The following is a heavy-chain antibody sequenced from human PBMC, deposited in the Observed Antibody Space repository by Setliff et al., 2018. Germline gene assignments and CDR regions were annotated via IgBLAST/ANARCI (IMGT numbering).Heavy chain of an antibody. D-gene: IGHD2-15*01. J-gene: IGHJ4*02. CDR3: ARTCSGSGCYAGLES. CDR2: IWDDGGNK. CDR1: GFTFSTYR. Sequence: PGGSLRLSCAASGFTFSTYRMHWVRQAPGKGLEWVAVIWDDGGNKYHADSVKGRLTISRDNSKNTLYLQMNSLRPEDTAVYYCARTCSGSGCYAGLESWGQGTPVTVS. V-gene: IGHV3-33*08.